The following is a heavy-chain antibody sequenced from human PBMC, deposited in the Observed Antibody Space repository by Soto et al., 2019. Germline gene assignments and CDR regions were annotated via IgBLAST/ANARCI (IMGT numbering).Heavy chain of an antibody. J-gene: IGHJ6*02. D-gene: IGHD5-12*01. CDR3: AADWDSGYDLNYYYGMDV. CDR2: IVVGSGNT. Sequence: ASVKVSCKASGFTFTSSAVQWVRQARGQRLEWIGWIVVGSGNTNYAQKFQERVTITRDMSTSTAYMELSSLRSEDTAVYYCAADWDSGYDLNYYYGMDVWGQGTTVTVSS. CDR1: GFTFTSSA. V-gene: IGHV1-58*01.